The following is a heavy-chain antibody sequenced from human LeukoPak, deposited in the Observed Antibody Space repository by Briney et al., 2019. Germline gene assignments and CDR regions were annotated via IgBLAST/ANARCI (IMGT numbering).Heavy chain of an antibody. CDR2: ISYDGSNR. V-gene: IGHV3-30*18. J-gene: IGHJ4*02. CDR3: AKDFAL. CDR1: GFTFSSYG. Sequence: GGSLRLSCAASGFTFSSYGMHWVRQAPGKGLEWVAVISYDGSNRYYADSVKGRFTISRDNSKNTLYLQMNSLRAEDTAVYYCAKDFALWGQGTLVTVSS.